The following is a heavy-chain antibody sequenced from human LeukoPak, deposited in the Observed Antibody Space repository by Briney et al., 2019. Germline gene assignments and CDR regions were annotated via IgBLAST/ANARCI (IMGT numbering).Heavy chain of an antibody. Sequence: GGSLRLSCAASGFTFRTYWMNWVRQAPGKGLEWVSYISSSSSTIYYADSVKGRFTISRDNAKNSLYLQMNSLRAEDTAVYYCARDNWNDVPYSNWGQGTLVTVSS. V-gene: IGHV3-48*04. CDR1: GFTFRTYW. D-gene: IGHD1-20*01. CDR3: ARDNWNDVPYSN. CDR2: ISSSSSTI. J-gene: IGHJ4*02.